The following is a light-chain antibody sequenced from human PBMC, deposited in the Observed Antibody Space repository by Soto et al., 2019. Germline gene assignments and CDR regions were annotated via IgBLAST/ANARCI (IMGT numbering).Light chain of an antibody. CDR3: QVWDSSSDHYV. J-gene: IGLJ1*01. Sequence: SYELTQPTSVSVAPGQTARITCGGNNIGSKSVHWYQQKPGQAPVLVVHDDSDRPAGIPERFAGSNSGNTATLTISRVEAGDEDDYYCQVWDSSSDHYVFGTGTKVTVL. CDR2: DDS. V-gene: IGLV3-21*02. CDR1: NIGSKS.